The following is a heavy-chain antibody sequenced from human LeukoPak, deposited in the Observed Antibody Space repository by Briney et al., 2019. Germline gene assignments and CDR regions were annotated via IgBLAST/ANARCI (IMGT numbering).Heavy chain of an antibody. J-gene: IGHJ4*02. V-gene: IGHV1-2*04. Sequence: GASVKVSCKASGYTFTGYYMHWVRQAPGQGLEWMGWINPNSGGTNYAQKFQGWVTMTRDTSISTAYMELSSLRSEDTAVYYCARDRTVTEDISHFDYWGQGTLVTVSS. D-gene: IGHD4-17*01. CDR3: ARDRTVTEDISHFDY. CDR1: GYTFTGYY. CDR2: INPNSGGT.